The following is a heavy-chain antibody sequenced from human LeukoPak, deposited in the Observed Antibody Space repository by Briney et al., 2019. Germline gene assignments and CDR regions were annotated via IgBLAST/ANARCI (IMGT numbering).Heavy chain of an antibody. CDR2: ISSNGGTT. V-gene: IGHV3-64D*09. CDR3: VRGHDSCGYDVSYFDY. CDR1: GFTLSSYT. D-gene: IGHD3-22*01. J-gene: IGHJ4*02. Sequence: WGTLRLSCSASGFTLSSYTMHWVRQAPRQGLEYVSTISSNGGTTYYADSVMGRFTTSRDNSKKTLYLQMSSLRAEDTAVYFCVRGHDSCGYDVSYFDYWGQGAVVTVSS.